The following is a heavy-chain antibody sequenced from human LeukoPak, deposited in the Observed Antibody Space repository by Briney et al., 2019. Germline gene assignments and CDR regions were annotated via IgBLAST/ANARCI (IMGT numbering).Heavy chain of an antibody. J-gene: IGHJ4*02. CDR3: ARGPLGYCSGGSCWVYYFDY. CDR1: GFTFSSYE. V-gene: IGHV3-48*03. CDR2: ISSSGSNI. Sequence: GGSLRISCAASGFTFSSYEMNWVRQAPGKGLEWVSYISSSGSNIYYADSVKGRFTISRDNAKNSLYLQMNSLRAEDTAVYYCARGPLGYCSGGSCWVYYFDYWGQGTLVTVSS. D-gene: IGHD2-15*01.